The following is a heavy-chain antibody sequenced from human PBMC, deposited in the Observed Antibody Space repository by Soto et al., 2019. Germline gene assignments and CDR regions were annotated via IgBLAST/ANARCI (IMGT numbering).Heavy chain of an antibody. CDR3: ARMGATTPYYYYGMDV. D-gene: IGHD1-26*01. J-gene: IGHJ6*02. CDR1: GYTFTSYD. Sequence: ASVKVSCKASGYTFTSYDINCARQATGQGLEWMGWMNPNSGNTGYAQKFQGRVTMTRNTSISTAYMELSSLRSEDTAVYYCARMGATTPYYYYGMDVWGQGTTVTV. V-gene: IGHV1-8*01. CDR2: MNPNSGNT.